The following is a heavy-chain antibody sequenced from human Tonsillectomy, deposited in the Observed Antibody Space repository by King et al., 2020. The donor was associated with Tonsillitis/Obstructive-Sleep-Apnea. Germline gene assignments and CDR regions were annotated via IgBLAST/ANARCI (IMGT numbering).Heavy chain of an antibody. Sequence: VQLVESGGGLVQPGRSLRLSYAASGFTFDDYAMHWVRQPPGKGLEWVSGISWNSGSIDYADSVKGRFTISRDNAKNSLYLQMNSLRAEDTALYYCAKDDAAAGGTFDYWGQGTLVTVSS. CDR2: ISWNSGSI. D-gene: IGHD6-13*01. V-gene: IGHV3-9*01. CDR1: GFTFDDYA. J-gene: IGHJ4*02. CDR3: AKDDAAAGGTFDY.